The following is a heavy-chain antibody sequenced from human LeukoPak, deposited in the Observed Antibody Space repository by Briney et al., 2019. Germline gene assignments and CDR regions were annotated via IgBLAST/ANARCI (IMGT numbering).Heavy chain of an antibody. Sequence: GASVKVSCKASGYTFSDYYLHWVRQAPGQGLEWMGWINPNSGGTKFAQNFQGRVTMASDTSISTAYMELRRLRSDDTAIYYCARFDSRGPLPDYWGQGTLVTVSS. CDR1: GYTFSDYY. J-gene: IGHJ4*02. D-gene: IGHD3-22*01. CDR3: ARFDSRGPLPDY. CDR2: INPNSGGT. V-gene: IGHV1-2*02.